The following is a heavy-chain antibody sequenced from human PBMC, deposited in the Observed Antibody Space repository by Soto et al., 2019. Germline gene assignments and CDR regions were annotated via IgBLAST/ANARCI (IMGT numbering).Heavy chain of an antibody. V-gene: IGHV3-23*01. CDR3: ATVTVGVYSFGGGYYRDGLDV. Sequence: EVKLLESGGGLAQPGGSLRLSCVGSGFTFDRYAISWVRQAPGERLQWIAAISGSADGTDYAHSVRGRFTISRDNAKQTVHLQMASLRVEDTVVDFCATVTVGVYSFGGGYYRDGLDVWGQVTLVSVS. CDR2: ISGSADGT. CDR1: GFTFDRYA. D-gene: IGHD3-3*01. J-gene: IGHJ3*01.